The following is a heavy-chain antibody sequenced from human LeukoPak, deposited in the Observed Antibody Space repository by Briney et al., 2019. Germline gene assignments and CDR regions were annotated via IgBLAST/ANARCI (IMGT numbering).Heavy chain of an antibody. CDR3: ARDYYDILTGYYYYYMDV. J-gene: IGHJ6*03. CDR2: ISSSSSYI. CDR1: GFTFSSYS. D-gene: IGHD3-9*01. Sequence: PGGSLRLSCAASGFTFSSYSMNWVRQAPGKGLEWVSSISSSSSYIYYADSVKGRFTISRDNAKNSLYLQMNSLRAEDTAVYYCARDYYDILTGYYYYYMDVWGKGTTVTISS. V-gene: IGHV3-21*01.